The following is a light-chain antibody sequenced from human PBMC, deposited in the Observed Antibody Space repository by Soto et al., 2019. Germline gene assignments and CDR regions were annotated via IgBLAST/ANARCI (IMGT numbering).Light chain of an antibody. CDR1: SSDVGSDNR. CDR2: EVS. V-gene: IGLV2-18*02. J-gene: IGLJ2*01. Sequence: QSALTQPPSVSGSPGQSVTISCTGTSSDVGSDNRVSWYQQPPGTAPKLMIYEVSNRPSGVPDRFSGSKSGNTASLTISGLQAEDEDDYYCSSYTSSSSVVFGGGTKLTVL. CDR3: SSYTSSSSVV.